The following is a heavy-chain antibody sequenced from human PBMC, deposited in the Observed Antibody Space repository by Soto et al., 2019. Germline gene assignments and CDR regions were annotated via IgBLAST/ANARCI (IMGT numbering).Heavy chain of an antibody. CDR3: AKDLIGYCGGSTCNIFQS. CDR1: GFIFNSYD. D-gene: IGHD2-2*01. Sequence: QVQLIESGGGVVQPGRSLRLSCAASGFIFNSYDMHWVRQAPGKGLEWVAFLSHDGSKKFYADSLKGRITISRDNFNNTLYLQVHSLRPEEXXXXXCAKDLIGYCGGSTCNIFQSWGQGTLVTVSS. J-gene: IGHJ4*02. V-gene: IGHV3-30*03. CDR2: LSHDGSKK.